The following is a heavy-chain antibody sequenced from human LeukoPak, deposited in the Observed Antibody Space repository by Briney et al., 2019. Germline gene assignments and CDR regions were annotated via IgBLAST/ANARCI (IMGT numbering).Heavy chain of an antibody. CDR3: AKEGDNTGYRYFDD. D-gene: IGHD3-22*01. Sequence: GGSLRLSCAASGFKLIGYSMNWVRQAPGKGLEWVSYINSSSGTIVYADSVKGRFTISRDNAKNSLYLQMNSLRAEDTAVYYCAKEGDNTGYRYFDDWGQGTLVTVSS. CDR2: INSSSGTI. J-gene: IGHJ4*02. V-gene: IGHV3-48*04. CDR1: GFKLIGYS.